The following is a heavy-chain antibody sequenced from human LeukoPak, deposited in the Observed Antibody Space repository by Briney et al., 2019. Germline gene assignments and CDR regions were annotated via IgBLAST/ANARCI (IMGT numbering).Heavy chain of an antibody. CDR2: ISSSSSYI. CDR1: GFTFSSYS. CDR3: ARVRELIAVAGIGY. Sequence: GGSLRLSCAASGFTFSSYSMNWVRQAPGKGLEWVSSISSSSSYIYYADSVKGRFTISRDNAKNSLYLQMNSLRAEDTAVYYCARVRELIAVAGIGYWGQGTLVTVSS. D-gene: IGHD6-19*01. J-gene: IGHJ4*02. V-gene: IGHV3-21*01.